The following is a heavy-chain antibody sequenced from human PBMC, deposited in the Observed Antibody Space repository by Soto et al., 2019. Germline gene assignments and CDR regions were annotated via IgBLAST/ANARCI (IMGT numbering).Heavy chain of an antibody. V-gene: IGHV1-18*04. CDR2: SSAYSGDT. CDR1: GYPFTSYS. CDR3: ARSTIFRPYYFDY. D-gene: IGHD3-9*01. J-gene: IGHJ4*02. Sequence: ASVKVSCKASGYPFTSYSFSWVRQAPGQGLEWMGWSSAYSGDTRYAQKLQGRVTMTTDTSTSTAYMELRSLRSDDTAVYYCARSTIFRPYYFDYWGQGTLVTVSS.